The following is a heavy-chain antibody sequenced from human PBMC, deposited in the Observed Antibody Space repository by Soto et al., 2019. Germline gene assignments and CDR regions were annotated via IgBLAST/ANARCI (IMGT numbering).Heavy chain of an antibody. CDR2: ISYDGSNK. J-gene: IGHJ6*03. CDR1: GFTFSSYG. V-gene: IGHV3-30*18. Sequence: GGSLRLSCAASGFTFSSYGMHWVRQAPGKGLEWVAVISYDGSNKYYADSVKGRFTISRDNAKNTLYLQMNSLRAEDTAVYYCAKKMRVTPYYYYYMDVWGKGTTVTVSS. CDR3: AKKMRVTPYYYYYMDV. D-gene: IGHD5-18*01.